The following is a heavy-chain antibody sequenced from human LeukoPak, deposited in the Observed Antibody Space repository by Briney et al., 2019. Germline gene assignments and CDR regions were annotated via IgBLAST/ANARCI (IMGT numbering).Heavy chain of an antibody. CDR2: VFHSGST. J-gene: IGHJ4*02. D-gene: IGHD6-13*01. V-gene: IGHV4-59*01. Sequence: PSETLSLTCTVSGASISSYFWSWIRQPPGEGLEWIGYVFHSGSTNYNPSLKSRVTISLDTSKTQFSLRLTSVTAADTAVYYCARETPHSSSWLWVDYWGQGTLVTVSS. CDR1: GASISSYF. CDR3: ARETPHSSSWLWVDY.